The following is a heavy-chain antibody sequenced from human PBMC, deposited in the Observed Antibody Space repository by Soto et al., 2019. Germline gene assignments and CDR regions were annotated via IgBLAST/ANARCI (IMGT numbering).Heavy chain of an antibody. D-gene: IGHD3-22*01. J-gene: IGHJ4*02. V-gene: IGHV1-69*08. Sequence: QVQLVQSGAEVKKPESSVKVSCKGSGGTFSRYSISWMRQAPGQGLEWMGRIIPMLGIAKYAQKFQGRVTITADRSTSTAYMEVSSLRSEDTAVFYCARDRDGFDSNGYYLDYWGQGTLLTVTS. CDR1: GGTFSRYS. CDR2: IIPMLGIA. CDR3: ARDRDGFDSNGYYLDY.